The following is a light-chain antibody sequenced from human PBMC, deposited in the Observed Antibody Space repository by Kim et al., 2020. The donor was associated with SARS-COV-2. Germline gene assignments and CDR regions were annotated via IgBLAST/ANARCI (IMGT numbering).Light chain of an antibody. CDR1: QNVLSSSNNKDY. CDR3: QQYYTTPLT. CDR2: SAS. V-gene: IGKV4-1*01. J-gene: IGKJ1*01. Sequence: DIVMTQSPDSLAVSLAERATINRKSSQNVLSSSNNKDYLAWYQQKPGQPPKLLIYSASTRASGVPDRFSGSGSGTDFTLTISSLQAEDVAVYYCQQYYTTPLTFGQGTKVEI.